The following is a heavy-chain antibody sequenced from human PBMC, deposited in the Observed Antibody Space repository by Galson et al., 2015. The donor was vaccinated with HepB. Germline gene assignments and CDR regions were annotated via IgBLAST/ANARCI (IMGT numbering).Heavy chain of an antibody. J-gene: IGHJ6*02. CDR1: GDSVSSKAAT. Sequence: CAISGDSVSSKAATWNWIRQSPSRGLEWLGRTYYRSKWYNEYTVSVKSRITISPGTSKNQFSLQLRSVTPEDTAVYYCAGATLGSAGRKYALDVWGQGTTVTVSS. V-gene: IGHV6-1*01. D-gene: IGHD3-16*01. CDR3: AGATLGSAGRKYALDV. CDR2: TYYRSKWYN.